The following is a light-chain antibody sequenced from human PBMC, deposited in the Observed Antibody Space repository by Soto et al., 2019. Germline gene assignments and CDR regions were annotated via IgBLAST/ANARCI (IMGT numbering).Light chain of an antibody. J-gene: IGKJ4*01. Sequence: ELVLTQSPATLSVSPGERATLYCRTSQSVSRYLAWYQQKPGQAPRLPIYDASNRATGIPARFSGSGSGTDFTLTISSLEPEDFAVYYCQQRSNWPLTFGGGTKV. CDR3: QQRSNWPLT. CDR1: QSVSRY. CDR2: DAS. V-gene: IGKV3-11*01.